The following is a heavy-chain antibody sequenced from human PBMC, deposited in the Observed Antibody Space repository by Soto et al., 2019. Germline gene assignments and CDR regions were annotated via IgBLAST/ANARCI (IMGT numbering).Heavy chain of an antibody. J-gene: IGHJ4*02. CDR2: MNPNSGNT. Sequence: ASVKVSCKASGYTFTSYDINWVRQATGQGLEWMGWMNPNSGNTGYAQKFQGRVTMTRNTSISTAYMELSSLRSEDTAVYYCARRMYSSRKTIQRNFDYSGQGTLVTVSS. D-gene: IGHD6-13*01. CDR3: ARRMYSSRKTIQRNFDY. CDR1: GYTFTSYD. V-gene: IGHV1-8*01.